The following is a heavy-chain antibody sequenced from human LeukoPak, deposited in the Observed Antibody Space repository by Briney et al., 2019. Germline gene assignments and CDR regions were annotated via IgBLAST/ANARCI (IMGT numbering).Heavy chain of an antibody. D-gene: IGHD5-18*01. Sequence: PGGSLRLSCAASGFTFSSYGMHWVRQAPGKGLEWVAVISYDGSNKYYADSVKGRFTISRGNSKNTLYLQMNSLRAEDTAVYYCAKDARLAGYSYEEVDYWGQGTLVTVSS. CDR2: ISYDGSNK. J-gene: IGHJ4*02. CDR1: GFTFSSYG. V-gene: IGHV3-30*18. CDR3: AKDARLAGYSYEEVDY.